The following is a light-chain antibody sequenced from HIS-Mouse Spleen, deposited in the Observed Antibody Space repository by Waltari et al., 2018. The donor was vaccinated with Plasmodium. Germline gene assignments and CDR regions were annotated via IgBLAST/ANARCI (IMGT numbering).Light chain of an antibody. CDR3: QQYNNWSFT. J-gene: IGKJ3*01. CDR1: QIVSSN. V-gene: IGKV3-15*01. CDR2: GAS. Sequence: EIVMTQSPATLSVSPGERATLSCRASQIVSSNLAWYQQKPGQAPRLLISGASTRATGIPARFSGSGSGTEFTLTISSLQSEDFAVYYCQQYNNWSFTFGPGTKVDIK.